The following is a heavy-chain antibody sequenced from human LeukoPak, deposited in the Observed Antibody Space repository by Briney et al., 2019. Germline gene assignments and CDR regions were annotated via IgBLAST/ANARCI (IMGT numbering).Heavy chain of an antibody. CDR1: GYTFTGYY. J-gene: IGHJ2*01. D-gene: IGHD2-21*01. V-gene: IGHV1-2*06. CDR2: INPNSGGT. CDR3: ARFKDCGGDCYIHGYWYFDL. Sequence: ASVKVSCKASGYTFTGYYMHWVRQAPGQGLEWMGRINPNSGGTNYAQKFQGRVTITADESTSTAYMELSSLRSEDTAVYYCARFKDCGGDCYIHGYWYFDLWGRGTLVTVSS.